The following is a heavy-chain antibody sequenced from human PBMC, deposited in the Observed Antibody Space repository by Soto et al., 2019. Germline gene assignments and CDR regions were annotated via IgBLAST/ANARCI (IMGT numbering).Heavy chain of an antibody. J-gene: IGHJ4*02. CDR1: GFTFSSYA. CDR2: ISGGGETT. Sequence: EVQLLESGGGLVQPGGSLRLSCAASGFTFSSYAMWWVRQAPGKGLECVSAISGGGETTYYADSVKGRFTISRDNSKNTLYLQMNSLRAEDTAVYYCAFTSGSGSYYFDSWGQGTLVTVSS. CDR3: AFTSGSGSYYFDS. D-gene: IGHD3-10*01. V-gene: IGHV3-23*01.